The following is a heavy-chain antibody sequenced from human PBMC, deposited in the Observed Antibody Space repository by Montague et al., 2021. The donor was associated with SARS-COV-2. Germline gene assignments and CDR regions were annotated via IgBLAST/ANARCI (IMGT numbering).Heavy chain of an antibody. V-gene: IGHV4-59*10. CDR3: ARHRCSSTSCYDYGMDV. D-gene: IGHD2-2*01. J-gene: IGHJ6*02. CDR1: GGSFSDYS. CDR2: IYISGST. Sequence: SETLSLTCAVYGGSFSDYSWTWIRQPAGKGLEWIGHIYISGSTNYNPSLKSRVTMSVDTSKNQFSLKLSSVTAADTAVYYCARHRCSSTSCYDYGMDVWGQGTTVTVSS.